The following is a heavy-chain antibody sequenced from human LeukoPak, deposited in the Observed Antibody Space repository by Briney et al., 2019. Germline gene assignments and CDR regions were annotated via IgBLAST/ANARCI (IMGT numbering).Heavy chain of an antibody. CDR2: ISSSGRTI. J-gene: IGHJ4*02. Sequence: GGSLRLSCAASGFTFSSYSMNWVRQAPGKGLEWLSYISSSGRTIYYADSVKGRFTISRDNANNSLYLQMNSLRAEDTAVYNCARDRYGDYDFDYWGQGTLVTVSS. CDR3: ARDRYGDYDFDY. CDR1: GFTFSSYS. D-gene: IGHD4-17*01. V-gene: IGHV3-48*01.